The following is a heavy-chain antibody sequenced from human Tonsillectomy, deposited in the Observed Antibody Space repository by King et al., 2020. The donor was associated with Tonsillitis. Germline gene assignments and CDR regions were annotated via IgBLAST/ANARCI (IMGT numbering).Heavy chain of an antibody. CDR1: GFTFNDYA. V-gene: IGHV3-23*04. J-gene: IGHJ3*01. CDR3: AKTNYDFWSGFTAGAFDV. Sequence: QLVQSGGGLVQPGGSLRLSCAASGFTFNDYAMSWVRQAPGKGLEWVSTISGRGGNTYYAASVKGRFTISRDNSKNTLYLQMNSLRAEDTAVYYCAKTNYDFWSGFTAGAFDVWGQGTMVTVSS. CDR2: ISGRGGNT. D-gene: IGHD3-3*01.